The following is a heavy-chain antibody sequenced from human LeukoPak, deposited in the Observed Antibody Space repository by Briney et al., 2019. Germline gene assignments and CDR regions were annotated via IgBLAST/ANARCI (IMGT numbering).Heavy chain of an antibody. CDR1: RFTFSSYA. J-gene: IGHJ4*02. V-gene: IGHV3-23*01. CDR2: ISGSGGST. D-gene: IGHD1-26*01. CDR3: AKVLSGSQDY. Sequence: PGGSLRLSCAASRFTFSSYAMSWVRQAPGKGLEWVSGISGSGGSTYYADSVKGRFTISRDNSKNTVYLQMNSLRAEDTAVYYCAKVLSGSQDYWGQGTLVTVFS.